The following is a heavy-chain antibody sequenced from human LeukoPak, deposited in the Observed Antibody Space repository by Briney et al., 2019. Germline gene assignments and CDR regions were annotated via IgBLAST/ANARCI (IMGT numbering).Heavy chain of an antibody. CDR3: ARRSEVAYSGSYGAYYFDY. V-gene: IGHV5-51*01. J-gene: IGHJ4*02. CDR2: IYPGDSDT. D-gene: IGHD1-26*01. Sequence: GESLKISCKGSGYSFTGYWIGWVRQMPGKGLEWMGIIYPGDSDTRYSPSFQGQVTISADKSISTAYLQWSSLKASDTAMYYCARRSEVAYSGSYGAYYFDYWGQGTLVTVSS. CDR1: GYSFTGYW.